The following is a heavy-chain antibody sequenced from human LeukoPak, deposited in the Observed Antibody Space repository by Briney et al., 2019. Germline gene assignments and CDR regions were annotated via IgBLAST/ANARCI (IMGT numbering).Heavy chain of an antibody. V-gene: IGHV3-30*04. Sequence: GRSLRLSCAASGFTFSSYAMHWVRQAPGKGLEWVAVISYDGSNKYYADSVKGRFTISRDNSKNTLYLQMNSLRAEDTAVYYCARGRAQGSIYNYYGMDVWGQGTTVTVSS. J-gene: IGHJ6*02. CDR3: ARGRAQGSIYNYYGMDV. CDR2: ISYDGSNK. CDR1: GFTFSSYA. D-gene: IGHD2-15*01.